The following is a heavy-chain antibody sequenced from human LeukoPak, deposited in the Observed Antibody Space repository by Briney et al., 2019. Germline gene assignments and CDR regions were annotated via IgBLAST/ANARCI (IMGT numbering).Heavy chain of an antibody. J-gene: IGHJ5*02. CDR3: ARGGYASSHSTYGRITMVRGAKRTSGWFDP. D-gene: IGHD3-10*01. Sequence: SETLSLTCAVYGGSFSGYYWSWIRQPPGKGLEWIGEINHSGSTNYNPSLKSRVTILVDTSKNQFSLKLSSVTAADTAVYYCARGGYASSHSTYGRITMVRGAKRTSGWFDPWGQGTLVTVSS. CDR2: INHSGST. CDR1: GGSFSGYY. V-gene: IGHV4-34*01.